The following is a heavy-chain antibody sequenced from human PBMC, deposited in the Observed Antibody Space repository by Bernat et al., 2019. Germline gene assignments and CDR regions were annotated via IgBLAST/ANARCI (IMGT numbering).Heavy chain of an antibody. J-gene: IGHJ4*02. V-gene: IGHV3-7*03. CDR2: INLDGSEK. D-gene: IGHD2-8*01. Sequence: EVQLVESGGGLVPPGGSLRLSCVVSGFTFSNTWMNWVRQAPGKGLEWVAYINLDGSEKNYVDSVRGRFTISRDNAKNSLYLEMNNLRAEDTAVYYCVRVPRLTDSWGQGTLVTVSA. CDR1: GFTFSNTW. CDR3: VRVPRLTDS.